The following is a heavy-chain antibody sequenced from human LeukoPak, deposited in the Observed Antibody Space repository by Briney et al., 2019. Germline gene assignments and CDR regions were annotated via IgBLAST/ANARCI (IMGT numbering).Heavy chain of an antibody. D-gene: IGHD6-19*01. CDR2: IYYSGST. CDR1: GGSISSYY. Sequence: SETLSLTCTVSGGSISSYYWSWIRQPPGKGLEWIGDIYYSGSTNYNPSLKSRVTISVDTSKNQFSLKLSSVTAADTAVYYCARHYGWVPYDAFDIWGQGTMVTVSS. J-gene: IGHJ3*02. V-gene: IGHV4-59*08. CDR3: ARHYGWVPYDAFDI.